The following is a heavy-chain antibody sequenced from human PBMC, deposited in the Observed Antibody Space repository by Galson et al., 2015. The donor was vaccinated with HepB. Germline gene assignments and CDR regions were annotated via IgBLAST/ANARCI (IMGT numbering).Heavy chain of an antibody. CDR2: ISYDGSIK. Sequence: SLRLSCAASGFTFSNCAMHWVRQAPGKGLEWVAVISYDGSIKYYSDSVKGRFTISRDNSKNTLYLQMNSLRTEDTAVYYCARSHGSGSYYDFDYWGQGTLVTVSS. D-gene: IGHD3-10*01. V-gene: IGHV3-30-3*01. CDR1: GFTFSNCA. CDR3: ARSHGSGSYYDFDY. J-gene: IGHJ4*02.